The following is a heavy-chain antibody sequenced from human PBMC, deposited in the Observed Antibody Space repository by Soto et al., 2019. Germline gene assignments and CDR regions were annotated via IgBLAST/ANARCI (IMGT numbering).Heavy chain of an antibody. D-gene: IGHD3-16*01. CDR2: IYYSGSA. CDR1: GGFVSSGSYY. CDR3: ARVGPLQFSLDF. J-gene: IGHJ4*02. V-gene: IGHV4-61*01. Sequence: SETLSLTCTVSGGFVSSGSYYWSWIRQPPGKGLEWIGYIYYSGSANYNPALESRVKISVDTSKNQFSLKLNSVTTADTAVYYCARVGPLQFSLDFGGKGTLVTRLL.